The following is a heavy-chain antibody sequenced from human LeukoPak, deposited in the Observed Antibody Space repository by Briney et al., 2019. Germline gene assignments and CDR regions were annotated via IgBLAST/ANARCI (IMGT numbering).Heavy chain of an antibody. Sequence: SETLSLTCTVSGGSIRSSDYYWGWIRQPPGKGLEWIGSIYYSGRIYYNPSLKSRVTTSVDTSKSQFSLKLSSVTAADTAVYYCARLPIDYCGDDCYTGYFDLWGRGTLVTVSS. D-gene: IGHD2-21*02. CDR3: ARLPIDYCGDDCYTGYFDL. CDR1: GGSIRSSDYY. CDR2: IYYSGRI. V-gene: IGHV4-39*01. J-gene: IGHJ2*01.